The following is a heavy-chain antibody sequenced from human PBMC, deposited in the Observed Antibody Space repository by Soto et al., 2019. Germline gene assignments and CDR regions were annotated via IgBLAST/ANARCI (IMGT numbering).Heavy chain of an antibody. Sequence: PSETLSLTCTVSGGSISSGDYYWSWIRQPPGKGLELIGYIYYSGSTYYNPSLKSRVTISVDTSKNQFSLKLSSVTAADTAVYYCARALMIVQKNWFDPWGQGTLVTVSS. CDR2: IYYSGST. CDR3: ARALMIVQKNWFDP. J-gene: IGHJ5*02. V-gene: IGHV4-30-4*01. CDR1: GGSISSGDYY. D-gene: IGHD3-22*01.